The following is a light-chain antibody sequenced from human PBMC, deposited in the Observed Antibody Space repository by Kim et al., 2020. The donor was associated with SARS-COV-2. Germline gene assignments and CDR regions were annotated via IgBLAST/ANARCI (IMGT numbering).Light chain of an antibody. Sequence: PGGTVTLTCASSTGDVTSGQFPYWFQQKPGQAPTTLIYDVSNKHSWTPARFSGSLLGGKAALTLSGAQPEDEAEYYCLLYYSGPRVFGGGTQLTVL. V-gene: IGLV7-46*01. CDR2: DVS. J-gene: IGLJ3*02. CDR1: TGDVTSGQF. CDR3: LLYYSGPRV.